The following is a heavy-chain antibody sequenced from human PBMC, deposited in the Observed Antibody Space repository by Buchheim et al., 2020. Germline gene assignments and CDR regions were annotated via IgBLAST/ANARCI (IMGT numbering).Heavy chain of an antibody. CDR3: ARDPRYCSSTSCSYYYYGMDV. V-gene: IGHV3-21*01. D-gene: IGHD2-2*01. Sequence: EVQLVESGGGLVKPGGSLRLSCAASGFTFSSYSMNWVRQAPGKGLEWVSSISSSSSYIYYADSVKGRLIISRDNDKNSLYLQMNSLRAEDTAVYYCARDPRYCSSTSCSYYYYGMDVWGQGTT. CDR2: ISSSSSYI. CDR1: GFTFSSYS. J-gene: IGHJ6*02.